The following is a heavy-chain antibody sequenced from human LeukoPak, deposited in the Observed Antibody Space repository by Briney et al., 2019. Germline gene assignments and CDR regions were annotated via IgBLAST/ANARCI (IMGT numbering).Heavy chain of an antibody. V-gene: IGHV3-9*01. Sequence: PGRSLRLSCAASGFTFEDYAMHWVRQAPGKGLEWVSGISWNSVTIGYADSVKGRFTISRDNAKNSLYLQMNSLRAEDTAVYYCAKTPMTNGWYYFDYWGQGSLVTVSS. J-gene: IGHJ4*02. D-gene: IGHD6-19*01. CDR1: GFTFEDYA. CDR2: ISWNSVTI. CDR3: AKTPMTNGWYYFDY.